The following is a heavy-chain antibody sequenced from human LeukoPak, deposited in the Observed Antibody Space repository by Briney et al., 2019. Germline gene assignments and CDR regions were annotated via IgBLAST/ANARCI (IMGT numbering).Heavy chain of an antibody. J-gene: IGHJ4*02. CDR1: GFTFSSYG. Sequence: PGGSLRLSCAASGFTFSSYGMHWVRQAPGKGLEWVSFISSGGNTINYADSMKGRFTISRDNAKNSLYLQMNSLRAEDTAVYYCARDRTRETFDYWGRGTLVTVSS. CDR3: ARDRTRETFDY. CDR2: ISSGGNTI. V-gene: IGHV3-48*04. D-gene: IGHD1-1*01.